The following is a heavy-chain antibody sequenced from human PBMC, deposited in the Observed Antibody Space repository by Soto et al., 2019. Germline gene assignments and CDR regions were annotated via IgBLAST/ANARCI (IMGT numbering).Heavy chain of an antibody. CDR3: ARLSKDIVVVVAATHYFDY. CDR2: IYYSGST. V-gene: IGHV4-39*01. D-gene: IGHD2-15*01. CDR1: GGSISSSSYY. J-gene: IGHJ4*02. Sequence: QLQLQESGPGLVKPSETLSLTCTVSGGSISSSSYYWGWIRQPPGKGLEWIGSIYYSGSTYYNPALKSRVTISVATSKNQFSLKLSSVTAADTAVYYCARLSKDIVVVVAATHYFDYWGQGTLVTVSS.